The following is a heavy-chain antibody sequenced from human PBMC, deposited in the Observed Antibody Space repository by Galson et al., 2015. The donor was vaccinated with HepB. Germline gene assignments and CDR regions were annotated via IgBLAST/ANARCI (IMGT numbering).Heavy chain of an antibody. V-gene: IGHV3-53*01. D-gene: IGHD4-17*01. CDR3: ARVDFTVTTTPFDY. CDR2: IYSGSSTFR. CDR1: GLNVSSNY. J-gene: IGHJ4*02. Sequence: SLRLSCAASGLNVSSNYMSWVRQAPGKGLEWVSIIYSGSSTFRYYAESVKGRFTISRDKSKNTLYLQMNSLRADDTAVYYCARVDFTVTTTPFDYWGQGTLVAVSS.